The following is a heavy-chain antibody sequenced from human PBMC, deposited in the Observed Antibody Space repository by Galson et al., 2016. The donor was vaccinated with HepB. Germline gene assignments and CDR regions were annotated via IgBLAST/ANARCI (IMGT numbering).Heavy chain of an antibody. Sequence: LSLTCTVSGVSIGSSSYFWGWVRQPPGKGLEWIGSIYYSGNSYYNPSLKSRVTISVDTPKNQFSLKLSSVTAADTAVYYCARPYYGAGSYVAFGSWGPGTMVTVSS. CDR1: GVSIGSSSYF. CDR3: ARPYYGAGSYVAFGS. CDR2: IYYSGNS. D-gene: IGHD3-10*01. J-gene: IGHJ3*02. V-gene: IGHV4-39*01.